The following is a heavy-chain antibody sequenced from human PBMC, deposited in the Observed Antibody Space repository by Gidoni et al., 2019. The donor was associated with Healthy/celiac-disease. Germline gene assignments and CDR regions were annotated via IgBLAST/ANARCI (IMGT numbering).Heavy chain of an antibody. Sequence: QVQLVESGGGVVQPGGSLRLSCAAPRFNLSSYGMHWVRQAPGKGLEWVAVISYDGSNKNYADSVKGRFTISRDNSKNTLYLQMNSLRAEDTAVYYCAKAGFKQVIWFGGGGQGTLVTVSS. CDR3: AKAGFKQVIWFGG. V-gene: IGHV3-30*18. D-gene: IGHD3-10*01. CDR2: ISYDGSNK. J-gene: IGHJ4*02. CDR1: RFNLSSYG.